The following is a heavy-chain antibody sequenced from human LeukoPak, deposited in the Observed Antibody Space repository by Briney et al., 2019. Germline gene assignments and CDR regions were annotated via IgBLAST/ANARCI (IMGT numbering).Heavy chain of an antibody. CDR1: GFTFSSFW. D-gene: IGHD6-13*01. J-gene: IGHJ5*02. Sequence: GGSLRLSCAASGFTFSSFWMTWVRQAPGKGLEWVSAISGSGGSTYYADSVKGRFTISRDNSKNTLYLQMNSLRAEDTAVYYCAKVAAAGYNWFDPWGQGTLVTVSS. V-gene: IGHV3-23*01. CDR3: AKVAAAGYNWFDP. CDR2: ISGSGGST.